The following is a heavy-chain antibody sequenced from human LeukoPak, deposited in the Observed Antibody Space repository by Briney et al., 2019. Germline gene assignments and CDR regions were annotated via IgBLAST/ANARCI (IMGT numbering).Heavy chain of an antibody. CDR1: GYTFTSYA. J-gene: IGHJ4*02. Sequence: GASVKVSCKASGYTFTSYAMHWVRQAPGQRLEWMGWINAGNGNTKYSQKFQGRVTITRDTSASTAYMELSSLRSEDTAVYYCARAVSYYCGSGDFDYWGQGTLVTVSS. V-gene: IGHV1-3*01. CDR3: ARAVSYYCGSGDFDY. D-gene: IGHD3-10*01. CDR2: INAGNGNT.